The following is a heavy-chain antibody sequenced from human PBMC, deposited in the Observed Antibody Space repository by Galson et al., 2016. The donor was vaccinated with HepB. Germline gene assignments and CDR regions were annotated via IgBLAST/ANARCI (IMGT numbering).Heavy chain of an antibody. CDR1: GGSISNYF. J-gene: IGHJ4*02. CDR3: ATSPPYGDYDDY. V-gene: IGHV4-4*07. CDR2: IYTSGST. Sequence: SETLSLTCTVSGGSISNYFWSWIRQPAEKGLEWIGRIYTSGSTYYNPSLRSRVTISIDTSKNQFSLKLTSVTAANTAVYYCATSPPYGDYDDYWGQGTLVTVSS. D-gene: IGHD4-17*01.